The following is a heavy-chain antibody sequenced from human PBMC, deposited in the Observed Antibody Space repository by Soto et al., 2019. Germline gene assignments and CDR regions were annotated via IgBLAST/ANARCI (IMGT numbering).Heavy chain of an antibody. V-gene: IGHV3-23*01. J-gene: IGHJ6*03. D-gene: IGHD6-6*01. CDR3: AKDGHSSSSVHLGYYYYMYV. CDR2: ISGSGGST. CDR1: GFTFSSYA. Sequence: EVQLLESGGGLVQPGGSLRLSCAASGFTFSSYAMSWVRQAPGKGLEWVSAISGSGGSTYYADSVKGRFTISRDNSKNTLYLQMYSLRGEDTAVYYCAKDGHSSSSVHLGYYYYMYVWGKGTTVTVSS.